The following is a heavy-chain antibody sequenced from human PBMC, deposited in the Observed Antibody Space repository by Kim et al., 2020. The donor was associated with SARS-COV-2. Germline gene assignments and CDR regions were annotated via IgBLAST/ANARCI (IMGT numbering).Heavy chain of an antibody. CDR2: INPSGGSP. CDR1: GYTFTRYY. CDR3: ARDLGGCRGGSCYFRMDV. D-gene: IGHD2-15*01. J-gene: IGHJ6*02. Sequence: ASVKVSCKASGYTFTRYYMHWVRQAPGQGLEWMGIINPSGGSPSYAQKSQGKVTMTRDTSTSTVDMELSSLSPEDTAVYYCARDLGGCRGGSCYFRMDVWGQGTTVTVSS. V-gene: IGHV1-46*01.